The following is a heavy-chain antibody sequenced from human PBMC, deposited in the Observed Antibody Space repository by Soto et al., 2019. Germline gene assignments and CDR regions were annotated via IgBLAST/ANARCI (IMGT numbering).Heavy chain of an antibody. J-gene: IGHJ6*03. CDR1: GGSISSGGYY. V-gene: IGHV4-31*03. Sequence: ASETLSLTCTVSGGSISSGGYYWSWIRQHPGKGLEWIGCIYYSGSTYYNPSLKSRVTIPVDTSKNQFSLKLSSVTAADTAVYYCARLTRDTIFGVVIKPHYYMDVWGKGTTVTVSS. CDR3: ARLTRDTIFGVVIKPHYYMDV. D-gene: IGHD3-3*01. CDR2: IYYSGST.